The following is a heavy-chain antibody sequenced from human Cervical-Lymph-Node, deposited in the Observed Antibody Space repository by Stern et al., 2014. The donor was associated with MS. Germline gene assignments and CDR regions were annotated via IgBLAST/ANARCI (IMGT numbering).Heavy chain of an antibody. J-gene: IGHJ3*02. CDR2: VWNDGSKE. D-gene: IGHD2/OR15-2a*01. Sequence: DQLVESGGGVVQPGRSLRLSCVASGLTFSTSVMHWVRQAPGTGLEWVAVVWNDGSKEHFTESVKGRFSTSRDTAKNTLHLQMSSLRAEDTAVYFCATSTASDAFDIWGQGTLVTVSS. V-gene: IGHV3-33*01. CDR1: GLTFSTSV. CDR3: ATSTASDAFDI.